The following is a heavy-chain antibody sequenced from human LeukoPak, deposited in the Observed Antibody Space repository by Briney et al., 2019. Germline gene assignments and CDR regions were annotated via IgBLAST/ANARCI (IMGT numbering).Heavy chain of an antibody. Sequence: GGSLRLSCAASGFTFSSYAMSWVRQAPGKGLGWVSAISGSGGSTYYADSVKGRFTISRDNSKNTLYLQMNSLRAEDTAVYYCAKCRRDSSGYYQYYYYYYMDVWGKGTTVTVSS. D-gene: IGHD3-22*01. CDR3: AKCRRDSSGYYQYYYYYYMDV. V-gene: IGHV3-23*01. CDR2: ISGSGGST. J-gene: IGHJ6*03. CDR1: GFTFSSYA.